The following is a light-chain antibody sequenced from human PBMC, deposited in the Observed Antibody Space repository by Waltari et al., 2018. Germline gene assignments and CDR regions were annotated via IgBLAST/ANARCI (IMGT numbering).Light chain of an antibody. V-gene: IGLV2-23*02. J-gene: IGLJ3*02. CDR2: DVN. Sequence: QSALTQPASVSGSPGQSIPISCTGTSSDVGPYDLVSWYQQQPGKAPKLMIHDVNKRPSGVSPRFSGSKSGNTASLTISGLQAEDEADYYCCSFAYSSASWVFGGGTKLTVL. CDR1: SSDVGPYDL. CDR3: CSFAYSSASWV.